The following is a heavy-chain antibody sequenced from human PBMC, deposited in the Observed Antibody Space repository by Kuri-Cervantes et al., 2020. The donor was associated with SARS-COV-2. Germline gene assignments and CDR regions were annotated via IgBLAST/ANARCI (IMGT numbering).Heavy chain of an antibody. Sequence: GESRKSAWAAAGVTFRSYSMNWVGQAQRKGLEWVSCSSSSSSYIYYADSVKGRFTISRDNAKNSLYLQMNSLRAEDTAVYYCAKDGYDFWSGSDQYYGMDVWGQGTMVTVSS. CDR2: SSSSSSYI. D-gene: IGHD3-3*01. CDR1: GVTFRSYS. J-gene: IGHJ6*02. CDR3: AKDGYDFWSGSDQYYGMDV. V-gene: IGHV3-21*01.